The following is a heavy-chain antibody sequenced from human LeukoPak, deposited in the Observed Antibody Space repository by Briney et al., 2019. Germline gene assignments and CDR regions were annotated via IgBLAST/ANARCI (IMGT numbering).Heavy chain of an antibody. V-gene: IGHV1-2*02. CDR2: INPNSGST. CDR1: GYTFTGYY. Sequence: RASVKVSCKASGYTFTGYYMHWVRQAPGQGLEWMGWINPNSGSTNYAQKFQGRVTMTRDTSIRTAYKELSRLRSDDTAVYYCARGDKQLCVPVDDWGQGTLVTVSS. J-gene: IGHJ4*02. CDR3: ARGDKQLCVPVDD. D-gene: IGHD5-18*01.